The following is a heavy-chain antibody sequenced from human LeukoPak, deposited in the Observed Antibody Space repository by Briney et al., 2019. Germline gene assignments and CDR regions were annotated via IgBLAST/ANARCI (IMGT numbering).Heavy chain of an antibody. Sequence: PGRSLRLSCAASGYTFTSYAMNWVRQAPGQGLEWMGWINTNTGNPTYAQGFTGRFVFSLDTSVSTAYLQISSLKAEDTAVYYCARVAIAAAGTRFDYWGQGTLVTVSS. D-gene: IGHD6-13*01. CDR2: INTNTGNP. CDR1: GYTFTSYA. CDR3: ARVAIAAAGTRFDY. V-gene: IGHV7-4-1*02. J-gene: IGHJ4*02.